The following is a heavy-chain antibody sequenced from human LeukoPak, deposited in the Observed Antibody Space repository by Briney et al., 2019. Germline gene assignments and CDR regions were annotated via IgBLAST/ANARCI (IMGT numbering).Heavy chain of an antibody. V-gene: IGHV3-15*01. CDR1: GFNFDSAW. CDR3: TTHGGYSSSPWTGGY. CDR2: IKSKIDAGTT. J-gene: IGHJ4*02. Sequence: PGGSLRLSCAASGFNFDSAWMSWVRQAPGKGLEWVGRIKSKIDAGTTDYVAPVKGRFTISRDDSKHTLYLQMNSLKVEDTAVYYCTTHGGYSSSPWTGGYWGQGTLVTVSS. D-gene: IGHD6-6*01.